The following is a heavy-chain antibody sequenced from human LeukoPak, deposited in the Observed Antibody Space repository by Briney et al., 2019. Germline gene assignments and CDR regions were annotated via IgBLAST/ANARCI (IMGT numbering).Heavy chain of an antibody. CDR2: INPYNGNT. CDR1: GYSFTSYG. Sequence: ASVKVSCKASGYSFTSYGITWVRQAPGQGLEWMGWINPYNGNTNYAQKLQGRVTMTTDTSTSTAYMELRSLRSDDTAVYYCARGARDYYDSSGYYYGDYWGQGTLVTVSS. V-gene: IGHV1-18*01. J-gene: IGHJ4*02. CDR3: ARGARDYYDSSGYYYGDY. D-gene: IGHD3-22*01.